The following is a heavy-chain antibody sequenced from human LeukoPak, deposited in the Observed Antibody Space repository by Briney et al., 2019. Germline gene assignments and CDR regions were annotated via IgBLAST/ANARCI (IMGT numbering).Heavy chain of an antibody. V-gene: IGHV3-48*03. D-gene: IGHD3-3*01. CDR1: GFTFSSYE. CDR2: ITSSGSTI. J-gene: IGHJ4*02. Sequence: GGSLRLSCAASGFTFSSYEMNWVRQAPGKGLEWVSYITSSGSTIYYADSVKGRFTISRDNAKNSLYLQMNSLRVEDTAVYYCARAGDFWSGYPAWGQGTLVTVS. CDR3: ARAGDFWSGYPA.